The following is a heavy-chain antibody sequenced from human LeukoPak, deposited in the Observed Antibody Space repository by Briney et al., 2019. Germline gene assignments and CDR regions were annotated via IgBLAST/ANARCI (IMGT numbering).Heavy chain of an antibody. J-gene: IGHJ4*02. Sequence: PGGSLRLSCAASGFTFSSYWMSWVRQAPGKGLEWVSYISSSSSTIYYADSVKGRFTISRDNAKNSLYLQMNSLRAEDTAVYYCARDGTYYYDSSGYYGDYWGQGTLVTVSS. D-gene: IGHD3-22*01. V-gene: IGHV3-48*01. CDR3: ARDGTYYYDSSGYYGDY. CDR1: GFTFSSYW. CDR2: ISSSSSTI.